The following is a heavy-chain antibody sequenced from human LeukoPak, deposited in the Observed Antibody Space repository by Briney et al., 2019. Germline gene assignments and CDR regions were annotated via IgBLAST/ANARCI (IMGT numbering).Heavy chain of an antibody. V-gene: IGHV4-61*02. CDR1: GGSISSGSYY. CDR2: IYTSGST. J-gene: IGHJ4*02. D-gene: IGHD3-22*01. Sequence: MPSETLSLTCTVSGGSISSGSYYWSWIRQPAGKGLEWIGRIYTSGSTNYNPSLKSRVTISLDTSENHFSLKLSSVTAADTAVYYCARVTTGGYYNYWGQGTPVTVSS. CDR3: ARVTTGGYYNY.